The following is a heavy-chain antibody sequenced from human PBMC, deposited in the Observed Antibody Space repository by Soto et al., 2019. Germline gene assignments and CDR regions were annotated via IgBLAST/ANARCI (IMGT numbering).Heavy chain of an antibody. V-gene: IGHV3-23*01. Sequence: GGSLRLSCAASGFTFSSYAMSWVRQAPGKGLEWVSAISGSGGSTYYADSVKGRFTISRDNSKNTLYLQMNSLRAEDTAVYYCAKHPVVVVAATEYFQHWGQGTLVTVSS. CDR1: GFTFSSYA. J-gene: IGHJ1*01. D-gene: IGHD2-15*01. CDR2: ISGSGGST. CDR3: AKHPVVVVAATEYFQH.